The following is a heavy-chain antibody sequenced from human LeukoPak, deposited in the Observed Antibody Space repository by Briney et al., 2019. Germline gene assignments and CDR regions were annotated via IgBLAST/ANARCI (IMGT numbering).Heavy chain of an antibody. CDR2: ISYDGSNK. CDR3: AKGHVPWGYYYYMDV. J-gene: IGHJ6*03. CDR1: GFTFSSYA. V-gene: IGHV3-30-3*01. Sequence: GRSLRLSCAASGFTFSSYAMHWVRQAPGKGLEWVAVISYDGSNKYYADSVKGRFTISRDNSKNTLYLQMNSLRAEDTAVYYCAKGHVPWGYYYYMDVWGKGTTVTVSS. D-gene: IGHD3-10*02.